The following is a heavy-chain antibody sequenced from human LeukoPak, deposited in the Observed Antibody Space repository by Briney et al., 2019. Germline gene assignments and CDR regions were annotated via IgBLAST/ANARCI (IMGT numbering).Heavy chain of an antibody. Sequence: GGSLRLSCTASGFTFSSYWMQWVRQAPGKGLVWVSRINSDGSSPSYADSVKGRFTISRDNSKNTLYLQMNNLSAEDTAVYYCARDSTWIQDFWGQGTLVTVSS. D-gene: IGHD5-18*01. CDR2: INSDGSSP. CDR1: GFTFSSYW. CDR3: ARDSTWIQDF. V-gene: IGHV3-74*01. J-gene: IGHJ4*02.